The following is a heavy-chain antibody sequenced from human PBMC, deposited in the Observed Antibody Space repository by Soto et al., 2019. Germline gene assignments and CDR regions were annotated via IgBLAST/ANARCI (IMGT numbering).Heavy chain of an antibody. CDR3: AKGPLAVRQVAEIDF. D-gene: IGHD6-19*01. CDR1: GFTFSSYA. Sequence: QVQLVESGGGVVQPGRSLRLSCAASGFTFSSYAMHWVRQAPGKWLEWLALISYDGSNKYYVESVKGRFTISRENSKSTVYLQMNSLRAEDTAIYYCAKGPLAVRQVAEIDFWGQGTLVTVSS. J-gene: IGHJ4*02. CDR2: ISYDGSNK. V-gene: IGHV3-30*18.